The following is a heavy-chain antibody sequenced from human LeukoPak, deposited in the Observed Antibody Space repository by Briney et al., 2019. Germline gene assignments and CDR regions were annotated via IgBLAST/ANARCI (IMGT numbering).Heavy chain of an antibody. D-gene: IGHD5-24*01. CDR1: GGSISSYY. CDR3: ARLGRWLQFPYFDY. J-gene: IGHJ4*02. V-gene: IGHV4-59*08. Sequence: PSETLSLTCTVSGGSISSYYWSWIRQPPGKGLEWIGHIYYSGSTNYNPSLKSRVTISVDTSKNQFSLKLSSVTAADAAVYYCARLGRWLQFPYFDYWGQGTLVTVSS. CDR2: IYYSGST.